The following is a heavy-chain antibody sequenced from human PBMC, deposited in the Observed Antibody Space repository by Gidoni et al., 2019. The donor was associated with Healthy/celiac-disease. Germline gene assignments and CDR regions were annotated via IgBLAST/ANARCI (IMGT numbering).Heavy chain of an antibody. CDR1: GFTVSSNY. CDR2: IYGGGST. D-gene: IGHD5-12*01. CDR3: AREEMATTSSDLGY. V-gene: IGHV3-53*01. Sequence: EVQLVESGVCFTQPGGSLRLSCAASGFTVSSNYMSWASVIYGGGSTYYTDSVKGRYTISRENSKNRVYLKMDSLRAKDTAVYYCAREEMATTSSDLGYWGQGTLVTVSS. J-gene: IGHJ4*02.